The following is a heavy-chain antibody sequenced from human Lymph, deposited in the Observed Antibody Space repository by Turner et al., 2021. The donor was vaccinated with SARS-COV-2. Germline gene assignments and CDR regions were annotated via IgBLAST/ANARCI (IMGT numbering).Heavy chain of an antibody. CDR3: ARMGSSSWYFDY. CDR2: IKQDGSEK. D-gene: IGHD1-26*01. V-gene: IGHV3-7*01. CDR1: GFTFSYYW. Sequence: EVQLVESGGGLVKHGGSLRLACAASGFTFSYYWMSWVRQAPGKGLEWVANIKQDGSEKYYVDSVKGRFTISRDNAKNSLFLQMISLRAEDTAVYYCARMGSSSWYFDYWGQGTLVTVSS. J-gene: IGHJ4*02.